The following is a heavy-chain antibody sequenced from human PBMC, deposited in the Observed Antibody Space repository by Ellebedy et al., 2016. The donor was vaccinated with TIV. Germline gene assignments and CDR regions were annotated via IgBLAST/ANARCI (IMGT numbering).Heavy chain of an antibody. J-gene: IGHJ4*02. V-gene: IGHV3-48*04. CDR3: ARHYSGSYYRFDY. CDR1: GFTFSSYS. D-gene: IGHD1-26*01. CDR2: ISSSSSTI. Sequence: GGSLRLSXAASGFTFSSYSMNWVRQAPGKGLEWVSYISSSSSTIYYADSVKGRFTISRDNAKNSLYLQMNSLRADDTAVYYCARHYSGSYYRFDYWGQGTLVTVSS.